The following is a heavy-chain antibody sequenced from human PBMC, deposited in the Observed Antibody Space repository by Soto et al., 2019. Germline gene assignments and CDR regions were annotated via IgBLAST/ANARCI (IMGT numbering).Heavy chain of an antibody. CDR1: GFTFSSYG. CDR2: ISYDGSDK. D-gene: IGHD3-22*01. CDR3: AKSAYYDSRSPFDY. V-gene: IGHV3-30*18. J-gene: IGHJ4*02. Sequence: VQLVESGGGVVQPGRSLRLSCAASGFTFSSYGMHWVRQAPGKGLEWVAVISYDGSDKYYADSVKGRFTISRDNSKNTLYLQMNSLRAEDTAVYYCAKSAYYDSRSPFDYWGQGTLVTVSS.